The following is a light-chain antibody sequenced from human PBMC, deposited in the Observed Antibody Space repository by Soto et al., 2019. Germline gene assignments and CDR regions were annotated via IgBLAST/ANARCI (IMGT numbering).Light chain of an antibody. CDR2: DAS. Sequence: EIVLTQSPGTLSLSPGERATLSCRASQSVSNTYLAWYQQKPGQAPRLLIYDASSRATGIPDRFSGSGSGTDFTLTISRLEPEDFAVYYCQQYGSSLLTFGGGTKVDIK. J-gene: IGKJ4*01. CDR3: QQYGSSLLT. CDR1: QSVSNTY. V-gene: IGKV3-20*01.